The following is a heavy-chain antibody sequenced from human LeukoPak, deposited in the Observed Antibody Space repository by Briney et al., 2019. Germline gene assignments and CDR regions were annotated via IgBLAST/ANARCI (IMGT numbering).Heavy chain of an antibody. CDR2: IQTDGNTK. D-gene: IGHD6-13*01. J-gene: IGHJ4*02. Sequence: GGSLRLSCAASGFSFSRYGIHWVRQAPGKGLEWVTFIQTDGNTKYYANSVRGRFTITRDSSKNTVSLQMNSLRAEDAGIYYCAREESSLVLGGLGYWGQGTLVSVSS. V-gene: IGHV3-30*02. CDR3: AREESSLVLGGLGY. CDR1: GFSFSRYG.